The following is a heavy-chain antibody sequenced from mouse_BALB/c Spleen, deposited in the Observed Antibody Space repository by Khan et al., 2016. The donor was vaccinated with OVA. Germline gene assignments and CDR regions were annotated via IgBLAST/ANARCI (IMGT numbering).Heavy chain of an antibody. CDR2: IWSDGRT. V-gene: IGHV2-6-2*01. Sequence: QVHVKQSGPDLVAPSQSLSITCTVSGFSLTTYAIHWVRQPPGKGLEWLVVIWSDGRTTYNSALKSRLSISKDNSKSQVFLKINSLQTDDTAMYYCARHQFPLSMDSWGQGISVTVSS. J-gene: IGHJ4*01. CDR3: ARHQFPLSMDS. CDR1: GFSLTTYA.